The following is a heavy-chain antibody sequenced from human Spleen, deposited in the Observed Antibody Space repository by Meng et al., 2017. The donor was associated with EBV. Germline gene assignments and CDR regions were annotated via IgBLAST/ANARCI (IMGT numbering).Heavy chain of an antibody. CDR3: TRWSYGGTAY. Sequence: EVQLVESGGXXIKPGXSLRLACAASGFTFRNAWMSWVRQAPGKGLEWVGRIKSKTDGGTTDYAAPVKGRFTISRDDSKNTLYLQMNSLKTEDTAVYYCTRWSYGGTAYWGQGTLVTVSS. V-gene: IGHV3-15*01. CDR2: IKSKTDGGTT. J-gene: IGHJ4*02. D-gene: IGHD4-23*01. CDR1: GFTFRNAW.